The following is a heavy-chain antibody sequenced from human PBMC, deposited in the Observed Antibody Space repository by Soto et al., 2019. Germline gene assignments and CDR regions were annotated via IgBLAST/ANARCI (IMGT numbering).Heavy chain of an antibody. Sequence: EVQLVESGGGLVQPGGSLRLSCAASGFTFSSYWMSWVRQAPGKGLEWVANIKQDGSEKYYVDSVKGRFTISRDNSKNTLYLQMNSLRAEDTAVYYCAKGNIVVVPAANSFDYWGQGTLVTVSS. CDR3: AKGNIVVVPAANSFDY. CDR1: GFTFSSYW. V-gene: IGHV3-7*03. J-gene: IGHJ4*02. D-gene: IGHD2-2*01. CDR2: IKQDGSEK.